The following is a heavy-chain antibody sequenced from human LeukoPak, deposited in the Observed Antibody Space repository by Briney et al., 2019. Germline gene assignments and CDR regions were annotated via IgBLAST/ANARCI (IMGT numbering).Heavy chain of an antibody. D-gene: IGHD6-6*01. CDR3: AREGSSGEYYYGMDV. J-gene: IGHJ6*02. V-gene: IGHV1-46*01. Sequence: GGSLRLSCAASGFTFSSYGMHWVRQAPGQGLEWMGIINPSGGSTSYAQKFQGRVTMTRDTSTSTVYMELSSLRSEDTAVYYCAREGSSGEYYYGMDVWGQGTTVTVSS. CDR1: GFTFSSYG. CDR2: INPSGGST.